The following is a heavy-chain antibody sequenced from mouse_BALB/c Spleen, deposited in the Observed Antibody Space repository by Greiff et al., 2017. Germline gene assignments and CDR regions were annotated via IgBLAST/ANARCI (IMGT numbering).Heavy chain of an antibody. CDR2: INPSSGYT. CDR3: AKITTATMAMDY. V-gene: IGHV1-4*01. CDR1: GYTFTSYT. Sequence: QVQLKESGAELARPGASVKMSCKASGYTFTSYTMHWVKQRPGQGLEWIGYINPSSGYTNYNQKFKDKATLTADKSSSTAYMQLSSLTSEDSAVYYCAKITTATMAMDYWGQGTSVTVSS. D-gene: IGHD1-2*01. J-gene: IGHJ4*01.